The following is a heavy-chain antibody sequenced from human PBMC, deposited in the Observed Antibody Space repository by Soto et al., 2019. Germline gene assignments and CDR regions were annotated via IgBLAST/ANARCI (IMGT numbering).Heavy chain of an antibody. V-gene: IGHV4-39*02. CDR2: FYYTGST. CDR3: ARRLEFGNGYFNAHMDV. Sequence: PSETLSLTCVVSGDSMTRGSYYWAWIRQPPGKGLEWIGSFYYTGSTNYNPSLKSRVTVSADTSNNHFSLRLTSVTAADTAVYYCARRLEFGNGYFNAHMDVWGKGTTVTVSS. CDR1: GDSMTRGSYY. J-gene: IGHJ6*03. D-gene: IGHD3-9*01.